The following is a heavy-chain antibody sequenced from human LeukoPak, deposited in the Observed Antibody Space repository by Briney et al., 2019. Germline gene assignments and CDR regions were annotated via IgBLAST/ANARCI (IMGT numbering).Heavy chain of an antibody. D-gene: IGHD3-3*01. Sequence: ASVKVSCKASGYTFTSYGISWVRQAPGQGLEWMGWNSAYNGNTNYAQKLQGRVTMTTDTSTSTAYMELRSLRSDDTAVYYCARSSWSEPYNWFDPWGQGTLVTVSS. J-gene: IGHJ5*02. CDR1: GYTFTSYG. CDR3: ARSSWSEPYNWFDP. V-gene: IGHV1-18*01. CDR2: NSAYNGNT.